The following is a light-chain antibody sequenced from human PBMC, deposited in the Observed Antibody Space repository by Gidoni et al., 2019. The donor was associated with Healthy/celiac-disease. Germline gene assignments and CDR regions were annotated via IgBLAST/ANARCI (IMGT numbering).Light chain of an antibody. CDR3: QQSYSTPRT. CDR1: QGISSY. J-gene: IGKJ2*01. CDR2: AAS. Sequence: DIQMTQSPSSLSASVGDRVPIPCRASQGISSYLNWYQQKPGKAPKLLIYAASSLQSGVPSRCSGSGSGTDFTLTISSLQPEDFATYYCQQSYSTPRTFGQGTKLEIK. V-gene: IGKV1-39*01.